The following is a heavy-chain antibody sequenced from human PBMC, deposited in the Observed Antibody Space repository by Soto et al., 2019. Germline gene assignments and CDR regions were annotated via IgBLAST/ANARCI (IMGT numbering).Heavy chain of an antibody. Sequence: GGSLRLSCAASGFTFSSYGMHWVGQAPGKGLEWVAVIWYDGSNKYYADSVKGRFTISSDNSKNTMYPQMNSLRAEETAVYYCARSQIPLDAFDIWGQGTMVTVSS. J-gene: IGHJ3*02. CDR1: GFTFSSYG. V-gene: IGHV3-33*01. CDR3: ARSQIPLDAFDI. CDR2: IWYDGSNK.